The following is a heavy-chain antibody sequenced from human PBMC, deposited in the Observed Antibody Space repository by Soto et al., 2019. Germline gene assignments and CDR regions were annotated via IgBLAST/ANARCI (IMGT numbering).Heavy chain of an antibody. CDR1: GFTLSSYA. CDR2: ISGSGGST. V-gene: IGHV3-23*01. J-gene: IGHJ5*02. Sequence: EVQLLEAGGGLVQPGGSLRLSCVASGFTLSSYAMTWVRQAPGKGLEWVSVISGSGGSTYYADSVKGRFTISRDNSKNMFYMQMNSLRAEDTAVYYCAKDPLMVRGVRSLDPWGQGTRVTVSS. CDR3: AKDPLMVRGVRSLDP. D-gene: IGHD3-10*01.